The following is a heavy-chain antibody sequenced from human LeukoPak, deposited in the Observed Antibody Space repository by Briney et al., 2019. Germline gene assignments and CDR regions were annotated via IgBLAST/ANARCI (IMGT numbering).Heavy chain of an antibody. V-gene: IGHV3-13*01. Sequence: GGSLRLSCAASGFTFSSYDMHWVRQATGKGLGWASAIGTAGDTYYPGSVKGRFTISRENAKNSLYLQMNSLRAGDTAVYYCARADGRARGFDYWGQETLVTVSS. J-gene: IGHJ4*02. CDR1: GFTFSSYD. D-gene: IGHD1-26*01. CDR3: ARADGRARGFDY. CDR2: IGTAGDT.